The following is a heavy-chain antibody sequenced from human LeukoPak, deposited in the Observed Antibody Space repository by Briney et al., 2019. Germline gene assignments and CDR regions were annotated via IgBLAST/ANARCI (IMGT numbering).Heavy chain of an antibody. CDR1: GFTFSSYT. CDR3: ARRVPFSSSSYWFDP. CDR2: IYYSGST. J-gene: IGHJ5*02. D-gene: IGHD6-6*01. V-gene: IGHV4-59*08. Sequence: GSLRLSCAASGFTFSSYTMSWVRRAPGKGLEWIGYIYYSGSTNYNPSLKSRVTISVDTSKNQFSLKLSSVTAADTAVYYCARRVPFSSSSYWFDPWGQGTLVTVSS.